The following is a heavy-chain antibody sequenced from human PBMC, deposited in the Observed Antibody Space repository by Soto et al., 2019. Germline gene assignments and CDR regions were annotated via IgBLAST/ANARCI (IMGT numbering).Heavy chain of an antibody. CDR3: QTYYYDSSGPPGAFDI. J-gene: IGHJ3*02. Sequence: GGSLRLSCAASGFTFSSYAMSWVRQAPGKGLEWVSAISGSGGSTYYADSVKGRFTISRDNSKNTLYLQMNSLRAEDTAVYYCQTYYYDSSGPPGAFDIWGQGTMVTVSS. V-gene: IGHV3-23*01. D-gene: IGHD3-22*01. CDR1: GFTFSSYA. CDR2: ISGSGGST.